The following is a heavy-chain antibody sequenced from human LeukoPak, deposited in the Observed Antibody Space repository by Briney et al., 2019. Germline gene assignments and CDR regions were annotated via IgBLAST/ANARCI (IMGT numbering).Heavy chain of an antibody. Sequence: PSETLSLTXAVSGYSISSGYHWAWIRQPPGKGLEWIGSMSHSGSTYSNPSLKSRVTFSVDTSKNQFSVKLRSVSAADTAVYYCARHNVYDSSGDGRYYFDQWGQGTLVTVSS. CDR2: MSHSGST. CDR1: GYSISSGYH. V-gene: IGHV4-38-2*01. J-gene: IGHJ4*02. D-gene: IGHD3-22*01. CDR3: ARHNVYDSSGDGRYYFDQ.